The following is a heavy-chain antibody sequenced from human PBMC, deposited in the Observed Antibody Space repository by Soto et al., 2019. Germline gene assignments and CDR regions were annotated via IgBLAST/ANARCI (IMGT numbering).Heavy chain of an antibody. Sequence: GGSLRLSCAASGFTFSSYAMSWVRQAPGKGLEWVSAISGSGGSTYYADSVKGRFTISRDNSKNTLYLQMNSLRAEDTAVYYSAKDLTIMTTVTLFLDYWGQGTLVTVSS. D-gene: IGHD4-17*01. CDR3: AKDLTIMTTVTLFLDY. CDR1: GFTFSSYA. CDR2: ISGSGGST. J-gene: IGHJ4*02. V-gene: IGHV3-23*01.